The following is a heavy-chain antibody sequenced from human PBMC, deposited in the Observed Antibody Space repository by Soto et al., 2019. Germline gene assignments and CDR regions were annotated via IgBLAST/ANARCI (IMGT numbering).Heavy chain of an antibody. CDR1: GFTFSSYW. V-gene: IGHV3-7*03. CDR3: ARAIAVAGSCWFDP. Sequence: GSLRLSCAASGFTFSSYWMSWVRQAPGKGLEWVANIKQDGSEKYYVDSVKGRFTISRDNAKNSLYLQMNSLRAEDTAVYYCARAIAVAGSCWFDPWGQGTLVTVSS. D-gene: IGHD6-19*01. J-gene: IGHJ5*02. CDR2: IKQDGSEK.